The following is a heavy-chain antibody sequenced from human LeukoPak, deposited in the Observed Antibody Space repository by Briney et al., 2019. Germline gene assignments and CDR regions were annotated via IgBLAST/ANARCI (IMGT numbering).Heavy chain of an antibody. D-gene: IGHD6-13*01. Sequence: GGSLRLSCAASGFTFSNYAMSWVRQAPGKGLEWVSVISSSGGSTYYADSVKGRFTISRDNSKNTLYLQMNILRAEDTAVYYCAEQLSSSGWYGYWGQGTLVTVSS. V-gene: IGHV3-23*01. CDR1: GFTFSNYA. CDR2: ISSSGGST. J-gene: IGHJ4*02. CDR3: AEQLSSSGWYGY.